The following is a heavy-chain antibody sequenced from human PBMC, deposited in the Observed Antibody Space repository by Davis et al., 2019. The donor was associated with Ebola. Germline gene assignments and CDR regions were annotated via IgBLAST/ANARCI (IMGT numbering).Heavy chain of an antibody. J-gene: IGHJ6*03. CDR3: ARSPPEDDPRITIFGVVHHYYYYMDV. V-gene: IGHV3-30-3*01. D-gene: IGHD3-3*01. CDR2: ISYDGSNK. Sequence: GESLKISCAASGFTFSSYAMHWVRQAPGKGLEWVAVISYDGSNKYYADSVKGRFTISRDNSKNTLYLQMNSLRAEDTAVYYCARSPPEDDPRITIFGVVHHYYYYMDVWGKGTTVTVSS. CDR1: GFTFSSYA.